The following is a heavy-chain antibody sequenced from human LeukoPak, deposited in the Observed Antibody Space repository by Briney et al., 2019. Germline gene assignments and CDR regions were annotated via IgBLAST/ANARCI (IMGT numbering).Heavy chain of an antibody. CDR3: AKDPSRSGLLTV. D-gene: IGHD2-21*02. Sequence: PGGSLRLSCAASGFTFNTYTMHWVRQAPGKGLEWVSAISGSGGSTHYADSVKGRFTISRDNSKNTLYLQMNSLRAEDTAVYYCAKDPSRSGLLTVWGQGTLVTVSS. CDR2: ISGSGGST. V-gene: IGHV3-23*01. CDR1: GFTFNTYT. J-gene: IGHJ4*02.